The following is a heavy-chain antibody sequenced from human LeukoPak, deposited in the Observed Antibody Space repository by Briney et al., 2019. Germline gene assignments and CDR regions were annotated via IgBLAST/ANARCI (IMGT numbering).Heavy chain of an antibody. D-gene: IGHD6-19*01. CDR2: IYYSGST. J-gene: IGHJ4*02. Sequence: PSETLSLTCTVSGGSISSYYWSWIRQPPGKGLEWIGYIYYSGSTYYNPSLKSRVTIPVDTSKNQFSLKLTSVTAADTAVYYCGRDPLSPYRSGWTDYWGQGTLVTVSS. V-gene: IGHV4-59*12. CDR1: GGSISSYY. CDR3: GRDPLSPYRSGWTDY.